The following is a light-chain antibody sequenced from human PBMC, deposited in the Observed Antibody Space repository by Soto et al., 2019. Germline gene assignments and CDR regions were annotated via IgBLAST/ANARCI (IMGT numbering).Light chain of an antibody. Sequence: QSVLTQPASVSGSPGQSITVSCTGISSDVGVYDFVSWYQHHPGKAPRLIIYEVVQRPSGVPDRFPGSKSGNTASLTVSGLQAADEADYFCKSYAGSNTYVFGSGTKVTVL. CDR1: SSDVGVYDF. J-gene: IGLJ1*01. CDR3: KSYAGSNTYV. V-gene: IGLV2-8*01. CDR2: EVV.